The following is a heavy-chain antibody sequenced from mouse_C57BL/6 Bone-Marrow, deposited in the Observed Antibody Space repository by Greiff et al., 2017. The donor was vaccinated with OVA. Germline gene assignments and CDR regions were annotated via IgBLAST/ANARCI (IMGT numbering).Heavy chain of an antibody. CDR2: ISSGSSTI. CDR1: GFTFSDYG. V-gene: IGHV5-17*01. Sequence: EVKLVESGGGLVKPGGSLKLSCAASGFTFSDYGMHWVRQAPEKGLEWVAYISSGSSTIYYADTVKGRFTISRDNAKNTLFLQMTSLRSEDTAMYYCARKTVSGFAYWGQGTLVTVSA. J-gene: IGHJ3*01. CDR3: ARKTVSGFAY.